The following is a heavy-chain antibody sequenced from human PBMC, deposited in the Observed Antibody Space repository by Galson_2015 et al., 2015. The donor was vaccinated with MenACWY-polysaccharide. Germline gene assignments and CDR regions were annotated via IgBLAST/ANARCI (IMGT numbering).Heavy chain of an antibody. Sequence: SVKVSCKASGYSFTSYAIHWVRQAPGQRLEWMGWINAGNGRTKYSQNFQGRVTITRDTSANTTYMELSSLTSEDTAVYYCARDTPGYCTGGNCEDFDYRGQGTLVTVPS. D-gene: IGHD2-15*01. CDR2: INAGNGRT. J-gene: IGHJ4*02. CDR1: GYSFTSYA. CDR3: ARDTPGYCTGGNCEDFDY. V-gene: IGHV1-3*01.